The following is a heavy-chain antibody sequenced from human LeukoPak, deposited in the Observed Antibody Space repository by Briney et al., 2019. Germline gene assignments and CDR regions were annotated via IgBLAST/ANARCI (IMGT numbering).Heavy chain of an antibody. V-gene: IGHV4-38-2*02. CDR2: IYHSGST. CDR3: ARALLAADFDY. D-gene: IGHD6-13*01. Sequence: PSETLSLTCTVSGYSISSGYYWGWIRQPPGKGLEWIGGIYHSGSTYYNPSLKSRVTISVDTSKNQFSLKLSSVTAADTAVYYCARALLAADFDYWGQGTLVTVSS. J-gene: IGHJ4*02. CDR1: GYSISSGYY.